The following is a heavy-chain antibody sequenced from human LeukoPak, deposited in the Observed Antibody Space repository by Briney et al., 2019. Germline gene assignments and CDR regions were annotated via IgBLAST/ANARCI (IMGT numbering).Heavy chain of an antibody. CDR2: IHFSGST. CDR3: TRETSKFASYYDYYMDV. Sequence: SETLSLTCTVSGGSISSYYWSWIRQPPGKGLEWIGYIHFSGSTNYNPSLKSRVSISVATSKNQFSLKLTSVTAADTAVYYCTRETSKFASYYDYYMDVWGKGTTVTVSS. D-gene: IGHD4-11*01. V-gene: IGHV4-59*01. CDR1: GGSISSYY. J-gene: IGHJ6*03.